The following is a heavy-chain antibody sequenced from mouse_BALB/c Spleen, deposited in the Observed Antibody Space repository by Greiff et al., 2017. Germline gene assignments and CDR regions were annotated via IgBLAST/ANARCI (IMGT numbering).Heavy chain of an antibody. D-gene: IGHD1-2*01. V-gene: IGHV5-12-1*01. Sequence: VQLKESGGGLVKPGGSLKLSCAASGFAFSSYDMSWVRQTPEKRLEWVAYISSGGGSTYYPDTVKGRFTISRDNAKNTLYLQMSSLKSEDTATYYCARSLLLDYWGQGTTLTVSS. CDR3: ARSLLLDY. CDR1: GFAFSSYD. J-gene: IGHJ2*01. CDR2: ISSGGGST.